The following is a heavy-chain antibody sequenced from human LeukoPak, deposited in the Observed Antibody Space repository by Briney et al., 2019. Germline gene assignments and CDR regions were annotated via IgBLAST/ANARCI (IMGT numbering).Heavy chain of an antibody. V-gene: IGHV3-23*01. CDR3: AKETVDMAARAFDY. CDR2: VSSSGGRT. J-gene: IGHJ4*02. CDR1: GFTFSRND. D-gene: IGHD5-24*01. Sequence: PGGSLRLSCAASGFTFSRNDMSWVRQTPGKGLEWVSAVSSSGGRTLYAASVKGRFTISRDNSKDTLYLQMNSLRAEDTAVYYCAKETVDMAARAFDYWGQGTLVTVSS.